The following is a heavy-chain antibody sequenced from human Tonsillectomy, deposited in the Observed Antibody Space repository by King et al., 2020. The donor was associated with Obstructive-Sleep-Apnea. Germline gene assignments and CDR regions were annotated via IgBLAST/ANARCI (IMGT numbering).Heavy chain of an antibody. CDR2: IRYDGGNK. CDR1: GFTFSSYA. CDR3: AKDLKRGVTMGYFDY. V-gene: IGHV3-30*02. Sequence: VQLVESGGGVVQPGGSLRLSCAASGFTFSSYAMHWVRQAPGMGLEWVAFIRYDGGNKYYVDSVKGRFTISRDNSKNTLYLQMNSLRAEDTAVYYCAKDLKRGVTMGYFDYWGRGTLVTVSS. D-gene: IGHD3-10*01. J-gene: IGHJ4*02.